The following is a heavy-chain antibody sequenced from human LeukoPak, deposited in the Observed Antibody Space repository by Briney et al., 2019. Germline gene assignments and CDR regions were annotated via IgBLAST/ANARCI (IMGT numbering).Heavy chain of an antibody. CDR2: IYYSGST. CDR3: ARRDYASGSYGS. J-gene: IGHJ5*02. CDR1: GGSINNHY. D-gene: IGHD3-10*01. V-gene: IGHV4-59*08. Sequence: SSETLSLTCTVSGGSINNHYWSWIRQPPGRGLEWIGYIYYSGSTTYSPSLRSRVTISLDTSKNQFSLNLNSVTAAGTAVYYCARRDYASGSYGSWGQGTLVTVSS.